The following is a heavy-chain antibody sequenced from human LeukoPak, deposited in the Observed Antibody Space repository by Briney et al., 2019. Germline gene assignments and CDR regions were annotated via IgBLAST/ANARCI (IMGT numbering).Heavy chain of an antibody. J-gene: IGHJ4*02. V-gene: IGHV4-34*01. D-gene: IGHD6-19*01. Sequence: SETLSLTCAVLSGSFNNYYWSWIRQPPGKGLEWLGEINHVGSTTYNPSLKSRVIISVDTSRIQFSLNLNSVTAADTAVYYCARRRSEGGRCFDAWGQGILVTVSS. CDR1: SGSFNNYY. CDR3: ARRRSEGGRCFDA. CDR2: INHVGST.